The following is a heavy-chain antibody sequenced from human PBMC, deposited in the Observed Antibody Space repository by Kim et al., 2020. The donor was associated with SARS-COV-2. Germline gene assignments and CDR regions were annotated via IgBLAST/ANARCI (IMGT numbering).Heavy chain of an antibody. CDR3: ANVGGGGATFVEHYFDY. CDR2: ISGIGGRT. Sequence: GGSLRLSCAASGFTFSSYAMSWVRQAPGKVLEWVSAISGIGGRTYYADSVKGRFTISRDNTKNTLYLQMNSLRAGDTAVYYCANVGGGGATFVEHYFDYWGQGTLATVSS. CDR1: GFTFSSYA. V-gene: IGHV3-23*01. D-gene: IGHD1-26*01. J-gene: IGHJ4*02.